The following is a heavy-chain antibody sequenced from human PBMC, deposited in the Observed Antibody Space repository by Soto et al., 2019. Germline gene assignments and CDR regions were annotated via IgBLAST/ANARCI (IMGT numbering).Heavy chain of an antibody. CDR3: ARDNYYYCHTDV. CDR1: GYTFTSYG. J-gene: IGHJ6*03. CDR2: ISAYNGNT. Sequence: QVQLVQSGAEVKKPGASVKVSCKASGYTFTSYGISWVRQAPGQGLEWMGWISAYNGNTNYAQKLQGRVTMTTDTATRTADMELRSLRSHDTAVYYGARDNYYYCHTDVWGQGTSVTV. V-gene: IGHV1-18*01.